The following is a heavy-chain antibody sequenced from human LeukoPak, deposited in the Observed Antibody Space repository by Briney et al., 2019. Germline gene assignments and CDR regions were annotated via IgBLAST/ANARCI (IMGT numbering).Heavy chain of an antibody. CDR3: ARDVVVTSSPDAFDT. Sequence: KTSETLSLTCAVSGDSVTSGGYYWTWIRHHPGKGLEWIGYISNSGTTSYNPSLKSRVSISVDTSHNQFSLRLTSVTAADTAVYYCARDVVVTSSPDAFDTWGQGTMVTVSS. CDR2: ISNSGTT. D-gene: IGHD2-21*02. J-gene: IGHJ3*02. CDR1: GDSVTSGGYY. V-gene: IGHV4-31*11.